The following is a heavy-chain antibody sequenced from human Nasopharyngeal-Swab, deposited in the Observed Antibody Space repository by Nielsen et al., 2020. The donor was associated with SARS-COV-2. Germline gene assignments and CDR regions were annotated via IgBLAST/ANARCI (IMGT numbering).Heavy chain of an antibody. CDR1: GFSFSTYW. CDR2: LKTDGSDT. D-gene: IGHD3-16*01. J-gene: IGHJ4*02. V-gene: IGHV3-74*03. Sequence: GGSLRLSCVASGFSFSTYWMHWVRHTPGKGLVWVSRLKTDGSDTMYADSVKGRFTISRDNAKNTMYLQMNSLREEDTALYYCARETSASGAYYFDFWGRGTRATVSS. CDR3: ARETSASGAYYFDF.